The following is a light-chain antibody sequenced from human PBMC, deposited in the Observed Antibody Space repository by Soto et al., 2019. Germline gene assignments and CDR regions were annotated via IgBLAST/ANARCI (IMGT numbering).Light chain of an antibody. V-gene: IGLV4-60*02. J-gene: IGLJ3*02. CDR1: SGHSSYI. Sequence: QPVLTQSSSASASLGSSFKLTCTLSSGHSSYIIAWHQQQPGKAPRYLMKLEGSGSYNKGSGVPDRFSGSSSGADRYLTISNLQFEDEADYYCETWDFNTRVFGGGTKLTVL. CDR3: ETWDFNTRV. CDR2: LEGSGSY.